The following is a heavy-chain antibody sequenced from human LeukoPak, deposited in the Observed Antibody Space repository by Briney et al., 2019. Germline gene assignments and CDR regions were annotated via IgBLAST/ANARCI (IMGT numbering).Heavy chain of an antibody. D-gene: IGHD1-26*01. Sequence: GGSLRLSCAASGFTFDDYAMHWVRQAPGKGLEGVSGISWNSGSIGYADSVKGRFTISRDNAKNSLYLQMNSLRAEDMALYYCAKARQVGATYDAFDIWGQGTMVTVSS. CDR2: ISWNSGSI. J-gene: IGHJ3*02. CDR1: GFTFDDYA. CDR3: AKARQVGATYDAFDI. V-gene: IGHV3-9*03.